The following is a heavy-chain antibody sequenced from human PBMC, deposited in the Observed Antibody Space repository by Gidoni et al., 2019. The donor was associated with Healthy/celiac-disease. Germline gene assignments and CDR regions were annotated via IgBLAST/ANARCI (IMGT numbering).Heavy chain of an antibody. V-gene: IGHV3-33*01. CDR2: IWYDGSNK. Sequence: QVQLVESGGGVVQPGRSLRLSCAASGFTFSSYGMHWVRQAPGKGLEGVAVIWYDGSNKYYADSVKGRFTISRDNSKNTLYLQMNSLRAEDTAVYYCARDIAARRLDYWGQGTLVTVSS. J-gene: IGHJ4*02. CDR1: GFTFSSYG. D-gene: IGHD6-6*01. CDR3: ARDIAARRLDY.